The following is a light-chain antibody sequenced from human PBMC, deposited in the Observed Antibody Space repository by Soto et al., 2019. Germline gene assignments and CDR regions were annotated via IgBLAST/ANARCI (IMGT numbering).Light chain of an antibody. Sequence: QSALTQPASASGSPGQSVTISCTGTSSDVGGYNYVSWYQQHPGKAPKLMIFEVSDRPSGVSNRFSGSKSGNTASLTISGLQADDEADYYCSSYKSSNNNVFGAGTKLTVL. J-gene: IGLJ2*01. CDR3: SSYKSSNNNV. CDR2: EVS. CDR1: SSDVGGYNY. V-gene: IGLV2-14*01.